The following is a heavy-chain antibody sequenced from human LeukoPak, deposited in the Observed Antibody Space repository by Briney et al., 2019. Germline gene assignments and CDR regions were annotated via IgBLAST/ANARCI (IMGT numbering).Heavy chain of an antibody. Sequence: GGSLRLSCAASGFTFSSYWMSWVRQAPGKGLEWVANIKQDGSEKYYVDSVKGRFTISRDNAKNPLYLQMNSLRAEDTAVYYCAREDITMVRGVTDYYYYMDVWGKGTTVTVSS. CDR2: IKQDGSEK. V-gene: IGHV3-7*01. CDR3: AREDITMVRGVTDYYYYMDV. J-gene: IGHJ6*03. CDR1: GFTFSSYW. D-gene: IGHD3-10*01.